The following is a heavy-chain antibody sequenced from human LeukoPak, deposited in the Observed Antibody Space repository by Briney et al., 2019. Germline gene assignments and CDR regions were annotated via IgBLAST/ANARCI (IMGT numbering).Heavy chain of an antibody. J-gene: IGHJ4*02. Sequence: GGSRRLSCEASGFTFSSYWMSWVRQAPGKGLEWVANIKQDGSEKYYVDSVKGRFTISRDNAKNSLYLQMNSLRAEDTAVYYCASISSGYGKDYWGQGTLVTVSS. CDR1: GFTFSSYW. CDR3: ASISSGYGKDY. V-gene: IGHV3-7*05. CDR2: IKQDGSEK. D-gene: IGHD5-12*01.